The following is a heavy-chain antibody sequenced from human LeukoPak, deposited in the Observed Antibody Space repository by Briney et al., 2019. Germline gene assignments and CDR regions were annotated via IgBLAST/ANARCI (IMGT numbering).Heavy chain of an antibody. CDR3: ARDFSSIVVVPAGAFDI. CDR2: IYTSGST. D-gene: IGHD2-2*01. CDR1: GGSISSYY. J-gene: IGHJ3*02. V-gene: IGHV4-4*07. Sequence: SETLSLTCTVSGGSISSYYRSWIRQPAGKGLEWIGRIYTSGSTNYNSSLKSRVTMSVDTTKNQFSLKLSSVTAADTAVYYCARDFSSIVVVPAGAFDIWGQGTMVTVSS.